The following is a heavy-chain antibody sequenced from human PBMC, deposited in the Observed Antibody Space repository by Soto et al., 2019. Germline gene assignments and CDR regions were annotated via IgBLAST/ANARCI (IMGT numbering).Heavy chain of an antibody. D-gene: IGHD2-21*01. CDR2: INWDNNE. CDR1: GFSLSTLGTC. V-gene: IGHV2-70*01. J-gene: IGHJ4*02. Sequence: SGPTLVNPTQTLTLTCTFSGFSLSTLGTCVAWIRQPPGKALEWLALINWDNNEYYSTSLKTRLTISRDTSKNQVVLTMTNVDPVDTATYYCARIPHYSDSYYMDYWGQGTLVTVSS. CDR3: ARIPHYSDSYYMDY.